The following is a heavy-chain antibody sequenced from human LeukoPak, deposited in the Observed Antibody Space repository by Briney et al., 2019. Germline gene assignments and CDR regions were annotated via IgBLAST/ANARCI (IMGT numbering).Heavy chain of an antibody. Sequence: AVNVSCKASGYTFTSYGISWVRQAPGQGFEWMGWISAYNGNTNYAQMFQGRVAMTRDTSTNTIYMELSSLRSEDTAVYYCARGGVVGATSSWFDPWGQGTLVTVSS. CDR3: ARGGVVGATSSWFDP. J-gene: IGHJ5*02. CDR1: GYTFTSYG. D-gene: IGHD1-26*01. V-gene: IGHV1-18*01. CDR2: ISAYNGNT.